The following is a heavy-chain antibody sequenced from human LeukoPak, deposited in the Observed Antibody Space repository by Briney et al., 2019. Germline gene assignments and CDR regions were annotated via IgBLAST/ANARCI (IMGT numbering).Heavy chain of an antibody. Sequence: ASVKVSCKASGGAFSSYAISWVRQAPGQGLEWMGGIIPIFGTANYAQKFQGRVTITTDESTSTAYMELSSLRSEDTAVYYCARANTAMAERAPFDYWGQGTLVTVSS. V-gene: IGHV1-69*05. CDR3: ARANTAMAERAPFDY. CDR1: GGAFSSYA. D-gene: IGHD5-18*01. J-gene: IGHJ4*02. CDR2: IIPIFGTA.